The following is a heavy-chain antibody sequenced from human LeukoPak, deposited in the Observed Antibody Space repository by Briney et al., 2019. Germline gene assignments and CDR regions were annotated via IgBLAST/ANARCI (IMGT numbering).Heavy chain of an antibody. D-gene: IGHD2-8*01. V-gene: IGHV3-23*01. CDR3: ARGLMTPNTYCDL. J-gene: IGHJ4*02. CDR2: ITGSGGST. Sequence: GGSLRLSCAASGFTFSSFPMTWVRLAPGKGLEWVSTITGSGGSTYYAESVKGRFTISRDNSENMLYLQMNSLRDEDTAVYYCARGLMTPNTYCDLWGQGTLVTVSS. CDR1: GFTFSSFP.